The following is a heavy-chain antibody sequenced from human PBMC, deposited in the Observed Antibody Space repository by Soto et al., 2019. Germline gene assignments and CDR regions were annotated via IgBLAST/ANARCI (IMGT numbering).Heavy chain of an antibody. CDR1: GFTFSSYA. V-gene: IGHV3-23*01. CDR3: AKFSRLLWFGESSMKWFDP. CDR2: ISGSGGST. Sequence: GGSLRLSCAASGFTFSSYAMSWVRQAPGKGLEWVSAISGSGGSTYYADSVKGRFTISRDNSKNTLYLQMNSLRAEDTAVYYCAKFSRLLWFGESSMKWFDPWGQGTLVTVSS. D-gene: IGHD3-10*01. J-gene: IGHJ5*02.